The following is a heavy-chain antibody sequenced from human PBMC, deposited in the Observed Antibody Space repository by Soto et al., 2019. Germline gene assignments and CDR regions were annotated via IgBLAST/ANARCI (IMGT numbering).Heavy chain of an antibody. CDR2: ISGSRNDGIT. CDR3: AKDPTDYGNNY. CDR1: GFTFSNYA. V-gene: IGHV3-23*01. J-gene: IGHJ4*02. Sequence: GGSLRLSCAASGFTFSNYAMNWVRQVPGKGLELVSFISGSRNDGITKYVDSVKGRFTISRDNSKNTLYLQMNSLRAEDTAVYSCAKDPTDYGNNYWGQGTLVTVSS. D-gene: IGHD4-4*01.